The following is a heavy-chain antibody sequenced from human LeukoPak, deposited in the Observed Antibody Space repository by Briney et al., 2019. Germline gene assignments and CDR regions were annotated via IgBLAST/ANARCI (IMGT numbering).Heavy chain of an antibody. D-gene: IGHD3-10*01. V-gene: IGHV3-30*03. CDR1: GLIFDSYA. Sequence: GRSLRLSCSASGLIFDSYAMHWVRRAPGKGLEWVAITSSDGRNKYHIESVKGRFSISRDDSKNTVDLQMNSLRPEDTAVYYCARDMTPVVRGVIKIHYYYGTDVWGQGTTVTVSS. CDR2: TSSDGRNK. CDR3: ARDMTPVVRGVIKIHYYYGTDV. J-gene: IGHJ6*02.